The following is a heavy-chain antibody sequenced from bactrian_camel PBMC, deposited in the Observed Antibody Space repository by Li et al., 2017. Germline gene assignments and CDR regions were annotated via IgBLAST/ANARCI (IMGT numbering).Heavy chain of an antibody. Sequence: HVQLVESGGGSVQAGGSLRLSCAASGYTGSTCDRGWYREAPGKERELVSTILTNGVRYYPDSVKGRFTISQDNAKNTVYLQMNSLKPEDTAIYYCNIECQQYSGSRDRVNYWGQGTQVTVS. CDR1: GYTGSTCD. V-gene: IGHV3S53*01. CDR3: NIECQQYSGSRDRVNY. J-gene: IGHJ4*01. CDR2: ILTNGVR. D-gene: IGHD2*01.